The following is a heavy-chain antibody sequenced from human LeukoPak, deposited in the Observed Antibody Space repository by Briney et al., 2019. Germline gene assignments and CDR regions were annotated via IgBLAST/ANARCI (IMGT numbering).Heavy chain of an antibody. V-gene: IGHV5-51*01. D-gene: IGHD1-1*01. Sequence: GESLQISCKGSGYSFTSYWIAWVRQLPGKGLEWMGIIYPGDSDTRYSPSFHGQVTISADESISTAYLHWSSLKASETAIYYCARWDDYNFDYWGQGTLVTVSS. CDR3: ARWDDYNFDY. CDR1: GYSFTSYW. J-gene: IGHJ4*02. CDR2: IYPGDSDT.